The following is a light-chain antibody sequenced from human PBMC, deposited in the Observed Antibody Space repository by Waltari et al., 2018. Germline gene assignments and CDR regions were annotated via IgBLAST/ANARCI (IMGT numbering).Light chain of an antibody. J-gene: IGKJ2*01. CDR2: DAS. Sequence: DIQMTQSPSTLSASVGDRVTITCRASQSISSWLPWYQQKPGKAPKLLIYDASSVESGVPSRFSGSGSGTEFTLTISSLQPDDFATYYCQQYNSYLYTFGQGTKLEIK. CDR1: QSISSW. V-gene: IGKV1-5*01. CDR3: QQYNSYLYT.